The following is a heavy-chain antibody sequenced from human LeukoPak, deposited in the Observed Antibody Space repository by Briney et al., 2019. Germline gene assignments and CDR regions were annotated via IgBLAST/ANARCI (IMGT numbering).Heavy chain of an antibody. CDR3: AKGFTMIVVVITS. CDR1: GFTFSSYA. Sequence: GVSLRLSCAASGFTFSSYAMSWVRQAPGKGLEWVSAISGSGGSTYYADTVKGRFTISRDNSKNTLYLQMNSLRAEDTAVYYCAKGFTMIVVVITSWGQGTLVTVSS. V-gene: IGHV3-23*01. J-gene: IGHJ5*02. D-gene: IGHD3-22*01. CDR2: ISGSGGST.